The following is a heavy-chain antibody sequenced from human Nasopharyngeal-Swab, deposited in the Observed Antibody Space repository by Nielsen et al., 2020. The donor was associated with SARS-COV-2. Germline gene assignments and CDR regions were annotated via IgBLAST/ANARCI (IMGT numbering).Heavy chain of an antibody. D-gene: IGHD4-17*01. V-gene: IGHV3-30*03. CDR1: GFTFSSFG. CDR3: ARDAPAHYGAFY. J-gene: IGHJ4*02. CDR2: IAHDASNE. Sequence: LSLTCAASGFTFSSFGMHWVRQAPGKGLEWVAFIAHDASNEYYGDSVKGRFSISRGSSKNTLYLQMDSLRGEDTAVYYCARDAPAHYGAFYWGRGTLVTVSS.